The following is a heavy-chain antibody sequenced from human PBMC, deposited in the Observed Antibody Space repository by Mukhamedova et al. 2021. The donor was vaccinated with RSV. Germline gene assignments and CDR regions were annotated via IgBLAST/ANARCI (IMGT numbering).Heavy chain of an antibody. V-gene: IGHV3-7*04. D-gene: IGHD3-3*01. Sequence: KQDGSEKYYVDSVKGRFTISRDNAKNSLYLQMNSLRAEDTAVYYCARVYYDFWSGYALHAFDIWGQGTMVTVSS. J-gene: IGHJ3*02. CDR2: KQDGSEK. CDR3: ARVYYDFWSGYALHAFDI.